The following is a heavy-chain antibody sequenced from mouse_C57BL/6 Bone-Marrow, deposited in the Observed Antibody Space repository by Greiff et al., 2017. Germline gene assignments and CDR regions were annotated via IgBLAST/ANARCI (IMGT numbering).Heavy chain of an antibody. CDR1: GYTFTSYW. CDR3: AREDLLDCFAY. CDR2: IDPSDSYT. V-gene: IGHV1-69*01. J-gene: IGHJ3*01. Sequence: QVQLQQPGAELVMPGASVKLSCKASGYTFTSYWMHWVKQRPGQGLEWMGEIDPSDSYTNYNQKFKGKSTLTVDKSSSTAYMQLSSLTSEDSAVYYCAREDLLDCFAYWGQGTLVTVSA. D-gene: IGHD5-1*01.